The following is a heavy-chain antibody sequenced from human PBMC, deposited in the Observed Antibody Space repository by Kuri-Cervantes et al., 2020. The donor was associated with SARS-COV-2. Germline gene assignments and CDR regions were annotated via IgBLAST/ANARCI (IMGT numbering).Heavy chain of an antibody. Sequence: SCKASGYTFTGYYMHWVRQAPGKGLEWVAVISYDGSNKYYADSVKGRFTISRDNSKNTLYLQMNSLRAEDTAVYYCAKDQSARYYDSSGLFDYWGQGTLVTVSS. CDR3: AKDQSARYYDSSGLFDY. CDR1: GYTFTGYY. CDR2: ISYDGSNK. J-gene: IGHJ4*02. D-gene: IGHD3-22*01. V-gene: IGHV3-30*18.